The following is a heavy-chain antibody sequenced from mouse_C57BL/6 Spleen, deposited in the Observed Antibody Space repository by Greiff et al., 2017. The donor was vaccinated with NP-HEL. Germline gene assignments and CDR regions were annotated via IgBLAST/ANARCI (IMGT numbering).Heavy chain of an antibody. CDR3: AKRGRDGNYEEAWFAY. CDR1: GFSLTSYG. Sequence: VKLVESGPGLVAPSQSLSITCPVSGFSLTSYGVDWVRQPPGKGLAWLGVIWGGGSTNYNSALMSRLSISKDNSKSQVLLKINSLQTDDTAMYYCAKRGRDGNYEEAWFAYWGQGTLVTVSA. D-gene: IGHD2-1*01. J-gene: IGHJ3*01. V-gene: IGHV2-9*01. CDR2: IWGGGST.